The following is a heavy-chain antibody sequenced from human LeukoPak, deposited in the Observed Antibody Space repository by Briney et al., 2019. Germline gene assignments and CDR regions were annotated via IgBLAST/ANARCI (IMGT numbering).Heavy chain of an antibody. V-gene: IGHV3-23*01. CDR2: ISGSGGST. CDR3: AKTREGIAVAEGILDY. D-gene: IGHD6-19*01. J-gene: IGHJ4*02. CDR1: GFTFSSYA. Sequence: GGSLRLSCAASGFTFSSYAMSWVRQAPGKGLEWVSAISGSGGSTYYADSVKGRFTISRDNSKNTLYLQMNSLRAEDTAVYYCAKTREGIAVAEGILDYWGQGTLVTVSS.